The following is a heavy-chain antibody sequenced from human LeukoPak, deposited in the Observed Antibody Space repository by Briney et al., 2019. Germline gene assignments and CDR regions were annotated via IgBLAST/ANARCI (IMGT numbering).Heavy chain of an antibody. CDR3: ARDQLAYSGYDTLFDY. V-gene: IGHV3-30*03. J-gene: IGHJ4*02. CDR2: ISYDGSNK. CDR1: GFTFSSYG. Sequence: GGSLRLSCAASGFTFSSYGMHWVRQAPGKGLEWVAVISYDGSNKYYADSVKGRFTISRDNSKNTLYLQLNSLRPEDTAVYYCARDQLAYSGYDTLFDYWGQGTLVTVSS. D-gene: IGHD5-12*01.